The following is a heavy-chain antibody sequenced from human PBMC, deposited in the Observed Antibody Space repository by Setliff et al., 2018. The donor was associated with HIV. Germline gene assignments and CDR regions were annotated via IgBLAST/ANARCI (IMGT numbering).Heavy chain of an antibody. J-gene: IGHJ3*02. CDR2: FDPEDDET. Sequence: ASVKVSCKVSGYTLAELSIHWVRQAPGKGLEWMGGFDPEDDETVYAEKFQGRVTMTEDTSTDTAYMALSSLRSEDTAMYYCATSGFYDILTGPTPGVFDIWGQGTMVT. CDR3: ATSGFYDILTGPTPGVFDI. CDR1: GYTLAELS. D-gene: IGHD3-9*01. V-gene: IGHV1-24*01.